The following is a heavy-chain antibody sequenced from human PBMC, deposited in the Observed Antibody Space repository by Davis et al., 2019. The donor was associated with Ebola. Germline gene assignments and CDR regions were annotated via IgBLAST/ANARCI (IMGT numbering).Heavy chain of an antibody. CDR2: ISSSSSTI. V-gene: IGHV3-48*04. CDR1: GFTFSSYS. CDR3: AGSFASTTPWEGYFDF. J-gene: IGHJ4*02. Sequence: GESLKISCAASGFTFSSYSMNWVRQAPGKGLEWVSYISSSSSTIYYADSVKGRFTISRDNAKNTLFLQMNSLRADDTAVYFCAGSFASTTPWEGYFDFWGQGTLVTVSS. D-gene: IGHD1-26*01.